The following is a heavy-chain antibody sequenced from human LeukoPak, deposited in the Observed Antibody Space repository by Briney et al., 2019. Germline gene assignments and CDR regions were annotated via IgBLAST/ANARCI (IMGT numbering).Heavy chain of an antibody. J-gene: IGHJ4*02. D-gene: IGHD3-16*01. CDR3: ARDARGVDY. Sequence: GASVKVSCRASGYTFSGYFMHWVRQAPGQGLEWMGWIYPNSGGTKYAQKFQGRVTMTRDTSISTIYMELSSLRSDDTAVYYCARDARGVDYWGQGTLVTVSS. CDR2: IYPNSGGT. CDR1: GYTFSGYF. V-gene: IGHV1-2*02.